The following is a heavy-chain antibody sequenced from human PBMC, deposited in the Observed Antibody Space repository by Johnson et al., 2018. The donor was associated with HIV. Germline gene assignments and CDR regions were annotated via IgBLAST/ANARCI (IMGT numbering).Heavy chain of an antibody. V-gene: IGHV3-11*04. D-gene: IGHD6-13*01. J-gene: IGHJ3*01. Sequence: QVQLVESGGGLVKPGGSQRLSCAASGFIFSDYYMTWIRQAPGKGLEWVSYISSSGSTIYYADSVRGRFTISRDNSKNTLYLQMSSLKVEDTAMDYCARDGESQQLPLGDAFDVWGQGTMVTVSS. CDR2: ISSSGSTI. CDR3: ARDGESQQLPLGDAFDV. CDR1: GFIFSDYY.